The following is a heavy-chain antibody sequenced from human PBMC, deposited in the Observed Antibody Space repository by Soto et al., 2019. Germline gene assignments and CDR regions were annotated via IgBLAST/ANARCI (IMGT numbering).Heavy chain of an antibody. CDR2: INPSTGGT. Sequence: QVHLVQSGAEVKKAGASVKVSCKASGHTFTGYYIHWVRQAPGQGFEWVGWINPSTGGTSYAQKFQGRVTVTRDTSISTAYMELTRLRSNDTAVYYCARDLGGLGDPFDNWGQGTRVTVFS. J-gene: IGHJ4*02. V-gene: IGHV1-2*02. D-gene: IGHD3-16*01. CDR1: GHTFTGYY. CDR3: ARDLGGLGDPFDN.